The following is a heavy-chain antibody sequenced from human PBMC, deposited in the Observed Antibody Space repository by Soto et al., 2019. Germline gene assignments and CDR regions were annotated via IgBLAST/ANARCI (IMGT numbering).Heavy chain of an antibody. J-gene: IGHJ4*02. CDR2: IYPGDSNT. D-gene: IGHD3-3*01. V-gene: IGHV5-51*01. Sequence: GESLKISCKGSGYRFTSYWIGWVRQMPGKGLEWMGIIYPGDSNTRYSPSFQGQVTISADKSISTAYLQSDDTAVYYCARDFGSDLSAPGAVFDSWGQGALVTVSS. CDR3: ARDFGSDLSAPGAVFDS. CDR1: GYRFTSYW.